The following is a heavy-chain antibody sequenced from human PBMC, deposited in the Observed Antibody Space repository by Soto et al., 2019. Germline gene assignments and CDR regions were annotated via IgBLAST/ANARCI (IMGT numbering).Heavy chain of an antibody. CDR2: IYYSGST. V-gene: IGHV4-59*01. CDR3: ARVGYSSSWYYYYYYMDV. D-gene: IGHD6-13*01. J-gene: IGHJ6*03. Sequence: SETLSLTCTVSGGSISSYYWSWIRQPPGKGLEWIGYIYYSGSTNSNPSLKSRFTISVDTSKNQFSLRLSSVTAADTAVYYCARVGYSSSWYYYYYYMDVWGKGTTVTVSS. CDR1: GGSISSYY.